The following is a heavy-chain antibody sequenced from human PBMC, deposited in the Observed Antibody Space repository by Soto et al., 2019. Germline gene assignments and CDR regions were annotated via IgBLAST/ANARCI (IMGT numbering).Heavy chain of an antibody. D-gene: IGHD5-12*01. J-gene: IGHJ5*02. CDR3: AKWDGYGDH. Sequence: EVQLLESGGDLIQPGGSLRLSCAASGFTFSSNSFTWVRQAPGKGLEYVSGISIGGDKTWHADSVKGRFTVSRDNSKNTVYLQLNSLRVDATDVYYCAKWDGYGDHWGQGTVVTVSS. CDR1: GFTFSSNS. V-gene: IGHV3-23*01. CDR2: ISIGGDKT.